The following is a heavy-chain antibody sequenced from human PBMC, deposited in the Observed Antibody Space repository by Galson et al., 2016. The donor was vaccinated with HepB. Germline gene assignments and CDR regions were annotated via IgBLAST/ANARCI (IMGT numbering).Heavy chain of an antibody. CDR1: GYTFTSYT. CDR2: INAGNDNT. J-gene: IGHJ4*02. D-gene: IGHD1-26*01. CDR3: AREAGVRGSYYYNPPDY. Sequence: SVKVSCKASGYTFTSYTMHWVRQAPGQRLEWMGWINAGNDNTKYSQKLQGRVTITRDTSASTAYMELSSLRSEDTAVYYGAREAGVRGSYYYNPPDYWGQGTLVTVSS. V-gene: IGHV1-3*01.